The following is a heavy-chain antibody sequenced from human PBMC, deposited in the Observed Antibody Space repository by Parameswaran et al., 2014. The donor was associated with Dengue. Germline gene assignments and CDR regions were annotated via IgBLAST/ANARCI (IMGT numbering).Heavy chain of an antibody. J-gene: IGHJ4*02. Sequence: WIRQPPGKGLVWVSRFNRDGSSTDYADSVKGRFTISRDITKNTLFLQMNSLRPEDTAVYYCARGGSDSPNGLDHWGRGTLVTVSS. V-gene: IGHV3-74*01. CDR3: ARGGSDSPNGLDH. CDR2: FNRDGSST. D-gene: IGHD2-21*02.